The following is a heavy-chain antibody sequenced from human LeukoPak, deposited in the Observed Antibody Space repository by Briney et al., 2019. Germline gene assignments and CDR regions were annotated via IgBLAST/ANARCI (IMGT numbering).Heavy chain of an antibody. Sequence: GESLEISCKGSGYSFTSYWIGWVRQMPGKGLEWMGIIYRTNSDTRYSPSFQGQVTISIDNSITTAYLQWSSLKASDTAMYYCARRGPSDAFDIWGQGTLVTVSS. CDR3: ARRGPSDAFDI. CDR2: IYRTNSDT. CDR1: GYSFTSYW. J-gene: IGHJ3*02. V-gene: IGHV5-51*01. D-gene: IGHD3-10*01.